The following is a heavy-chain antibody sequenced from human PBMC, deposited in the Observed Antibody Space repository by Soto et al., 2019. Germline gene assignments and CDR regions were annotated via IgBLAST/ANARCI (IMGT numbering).Heavy chain of an antibody. J-gene: IGHJ4*02. CDR2: XDXXXGXX. D-gene: IGHD2-8*01. CDR1: GYTFTAFY. Sequence: GASVKVSCKPFGYTFTAFYIHWVRQAPGQGLEXXXWXDXXXGXXXXAQSFQDRFTMTRDTSTSTVYMELNSMITEDTAVYYCAPNWNFDYWGQGTPVTVSS. CDR3: APNWNFDY. V-gene: IGHV1-2*02.